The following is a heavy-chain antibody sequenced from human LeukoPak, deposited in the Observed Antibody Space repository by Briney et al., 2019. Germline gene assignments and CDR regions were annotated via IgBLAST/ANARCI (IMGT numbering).Heavy chain of an antibody. J-gene: IGHJ6*04. V-gene: IGHV3-20*04. Sequence: PGGSLRLSCAASGFTFDDYGMSWVRQAPGKGLEWVSGINWDGGSTGYADSVRGRFTISRDNAKNSLYLQMNSLRPEDTAVYYCAELGITMIGGVWGKGTTVTISS. D-gene: IGHD3-10*02. CDR2: INWDGGST. CDR1: GFTFDDYG. CDR3: AELGITMIGGV.